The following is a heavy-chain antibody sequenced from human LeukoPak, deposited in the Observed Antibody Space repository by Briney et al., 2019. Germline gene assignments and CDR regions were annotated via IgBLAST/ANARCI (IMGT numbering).Heavy chain of an antibody. V-gene: IGHV3-53*01. J-gene: IGHJ4*02. CDR2: IYSGGST. Sequence: GGSLRLSCAASGFTVSSDYMSWVRQAPGKGLEWVSVIYSGGSTFYADPVKGRFTISRDNSKNTLHLQMNSLRVEDTAIYYCARGTIARPGPFDCWGQGTLVIVSS. D-gene: IGHD6-6*01. CDR3: ARGTIARPGPFDC. CDR1: GFTVSSDY.